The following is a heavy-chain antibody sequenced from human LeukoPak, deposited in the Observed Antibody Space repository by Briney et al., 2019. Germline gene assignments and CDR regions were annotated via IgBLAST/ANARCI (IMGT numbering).Heavy chain of an antibody. CDR3: ARAYGGNSNDY. V-gene: IGHV1-8*02. Sequence: ASVKVSCTASGYTFTGYYMHWVRQAPGQGLEWMGWMNPNSGNTGYAQKFQGRVTMTRNTSISTAYMELSSLRSEDTAVYYCARAYGGNSNDYWGQGTLVTVSS. J-gene: IGHJ4*02. CDR2: MNPNSGNT. D-gene: IGHD4-23*01. CDR1: GYTFTGYY.